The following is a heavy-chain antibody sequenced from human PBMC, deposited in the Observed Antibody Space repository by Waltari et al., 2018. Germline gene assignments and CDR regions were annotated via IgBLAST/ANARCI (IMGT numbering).Heavy chain of an antibody. CDR3: TRSWIQLWTPDFDY. V-gene: IGHV1-2*06. D-gene: IGHD5-18*01. J-gene: IGHJ4*02. Sequence: QVQLVQSGAEVKQPGASVKVSSKPSGYTFTSHNMHWVRQAPGQGLEWMGRINPDSGATTYAQKFQGRVTMTRDTSISTAYMELSSLTSDDTAVYYCTRSWIQLWTPDFDYWGQGTLVTVSS. CDR2: INPDSGAT. CDR1: GYTFTSHN.